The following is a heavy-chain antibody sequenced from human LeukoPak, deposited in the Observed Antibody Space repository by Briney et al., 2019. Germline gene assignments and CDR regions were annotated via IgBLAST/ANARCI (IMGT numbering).Heavy chain of an antibody. Sequence: ASVKVSCKASGYTFTGYYMHWVRQAPGQGLEWMGWINPNSGGTNYAQKFQGRVTMTRDTSISTAYMELSRLRSDDTAVYYCARDDYVWGSLGRFDPWGQGTLVTVSS. J-gene: IGHJ5*02. CDR3: ARDDYVWGSLGRFDP. D-gene: IGHD3-16*01. CDR2: INPNSGGT. CDR1: GYTFTGYY. V-gene: IGHV1-2*02.